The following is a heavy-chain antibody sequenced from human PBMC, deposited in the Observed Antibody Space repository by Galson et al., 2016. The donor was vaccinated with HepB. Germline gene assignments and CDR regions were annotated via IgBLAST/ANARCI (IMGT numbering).Heavy chain of an antibody. J-gene: IGHJ4*02. D-gene: IGHD3-9*01. V-gene: IGHV3-9*01. Sequence: SLRLSCAASGFSFDDYAMHWVRQAPGTGLEWVPGISWSRGSIGYADSVKGRFTISRDNAKNPLYLQMNSMRAEDTALYYCTKDNDIPSPPGSAGFDYWGQGTLVTVSS. CDR2: ISWSRGSI. CDR3: TKDNDIPSPPGSAGFDY. CDR1: GFSFDDYA.